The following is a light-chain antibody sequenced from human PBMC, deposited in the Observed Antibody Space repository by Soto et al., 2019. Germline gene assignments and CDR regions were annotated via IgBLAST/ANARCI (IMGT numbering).Light chain of an antibody. Sequence: VVTQSPTTLSLSPGERATLSCRTSLSVSSYLAWYQQKPGQAPRLLIYDASNRATGIPARFTGSGSGTDFNLTISTLEPEDFAVYYCQQRQYWPPITFGQGTRLENK. CDR3: QQRQYWPPIT. CDR2: DAS. J-gene: IGKJ5*01. V-gene: IGKV3-11*01. CDR1: LSVSSY.